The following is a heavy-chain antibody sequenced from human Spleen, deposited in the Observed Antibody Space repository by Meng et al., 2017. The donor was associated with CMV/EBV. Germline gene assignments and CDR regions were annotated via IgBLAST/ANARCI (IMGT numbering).Heavy chain of an antibody. Sequence: SGYIFNGYDMRVVRPAAGQGLEWIGWINDNSGDTNYAVKFQRSVIMIRDTSITTALMELSSLRSDDTAFYYCARVTDFWSTPWGFDPWGQGTLVTVSS. CDR1: GYIFNGYD. CDR3: ARVTDFWSTPWGFDP. J-gene: IGHJ5*01. CDR2: INDNSGDT. D-gene: IGHD3-3*01. V-gene: IGHV1-2*02.